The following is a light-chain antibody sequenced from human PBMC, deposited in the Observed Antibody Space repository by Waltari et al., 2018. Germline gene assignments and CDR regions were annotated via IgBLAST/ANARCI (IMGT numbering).Light chain of an antibody. V-gene: IGLV1-44*01. J-gene: IGLJ2*01. Sequence: QSVLTQPPSASGTPGHTVISACSASSANIASNTVNWYQQLPGTAPNLLNYSNNPRPPGGPDRFSGSKSGTSASLAISGLQSEDEADYYCAAWDDSLNGVVFGGGTKLTVL. CDR1: SANIASNT. CDR3: AAWDDSLNGVV. CDR2: SNN.